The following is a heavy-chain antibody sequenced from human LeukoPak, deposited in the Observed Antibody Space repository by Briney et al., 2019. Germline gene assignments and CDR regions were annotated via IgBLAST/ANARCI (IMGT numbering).Heavy chain of an antibody. CDR1: GYTFTSYY. J-gene: IGHJ4*02. CDR3: ARDRAASYDFWSGSVGHFDY. Sequence: GASVKVSCKASGYTFTSYYMHWVRQAPGQGLEWMGIINPSGGSTSYAQKFQGRVTKTRDTSTSTVYMELSSLRSEDTAVYYCARDRAASYDFWSGSVGHFDYWGQGTLVTVSS. CDR2: INPSGGST. D-gene: IGHD3-3*01. V-gene: IGHV1-46*01.